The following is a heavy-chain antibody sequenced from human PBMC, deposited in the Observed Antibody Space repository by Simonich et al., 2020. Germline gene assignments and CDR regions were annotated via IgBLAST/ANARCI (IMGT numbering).Heavy chain of an antibody. D-gene: IGHD7-27*01. Sequence: QVQLVQSGAEVKKPGASVKVSCKASGYTFTGYYMHWVRQAPGQGLGWGGWSNPNIGGTNLSQKVQGRVTMTRYTSISTADMELSRLRSDDTAVYYCARGRLTGDKGAFDIWGQGTMVTVSS. CDR1: GYTFTGYY. CDR2: SNPNIGGT. J-gene: IGHJ3*02. CDR3: ARGRLTGDKGAFDI. V-gene: IGHV1-2*02.